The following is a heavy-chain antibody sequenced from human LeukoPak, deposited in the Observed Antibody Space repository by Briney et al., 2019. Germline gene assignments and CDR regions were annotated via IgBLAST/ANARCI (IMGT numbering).Heavy chain of an antibody. Sequence: GASVKVSCKASGYTFTNYGISWVRQAPGQGLEWMGWISAYNGNTNYAQRLQGRVTMTTDTSTSTAYMELRSLRSDDTAVYYCARTYYYDTSDYYYGHWFDPRGQGTLVTVSS. CDR2: ISAYNGNT. CDR1: GYTFTNYG. J-gene: IGHJ5*02. V-gene: IGHV1-18*01. D-gene: IGHD3-22*01. CDR3: ARTYYYDTSDYYYGHWFDP.